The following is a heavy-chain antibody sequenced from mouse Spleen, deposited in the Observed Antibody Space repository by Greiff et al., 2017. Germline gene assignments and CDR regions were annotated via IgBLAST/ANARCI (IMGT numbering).Heavy chain of an antibody. Sequence: EVKLMESGGGLVKPGGSLKLSCAASGFTFSSYTMSWVRQTPAKRLEWVATISSGGGNTYYPDSVKGRFTISRDNARNTLYLQMSSLRSEDTAMYYCARQLPWFAYWGQGTLVTVSA. CDR3: ARQLPWFAY. J-gene: IGHJ3*01. CDR2: ISSGGGNT. V-gene: IGHV5-9*04. CDR1: GFTFSSYT.